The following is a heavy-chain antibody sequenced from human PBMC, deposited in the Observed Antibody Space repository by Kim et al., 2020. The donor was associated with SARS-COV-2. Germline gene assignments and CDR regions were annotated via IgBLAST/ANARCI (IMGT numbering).Heavy chain of an antibody. J-gene: IGHJ2*01. CDR1: GFTFSNFA. CDR3: AKKGILARGRWYFDM. D-gene: IGHD6-13*01. CDR2: LSDSGDYT. V-gene: IGHV3-23*01. Sequence: GGSLRLSCAASGFTFSNFAMTWVRQAPGKGLEWVSVLSDSGDYTFYAVSVKGRFTISRDNSKNTLYLQMNSLRAEDTAVYYCAKKGILARGRWYFDMWGCGTPVTASS.